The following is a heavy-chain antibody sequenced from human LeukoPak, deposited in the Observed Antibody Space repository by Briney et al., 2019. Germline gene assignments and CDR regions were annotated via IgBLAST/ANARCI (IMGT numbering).Heavy chain of an antibody. D-gene: IGHD4-17*01. CDR2: INPNSGGT. CDR1: GYTFTGYY. CDR3: ARRLSSPYGDSGYYYYYMDV. Sequence: ASVKVSCKASGYTFTGYYMHWVRQAPGQGLEWMGWINPNSGGTNYAQKFQGRVTMTRDTSISTAYMELSRLRSDDTAVYYCARRLSSPYGDSGYYYYYMDVWGKGTTVTISS. V-gene: IGHV1-2*02. J-gene: IGHJ6*03.